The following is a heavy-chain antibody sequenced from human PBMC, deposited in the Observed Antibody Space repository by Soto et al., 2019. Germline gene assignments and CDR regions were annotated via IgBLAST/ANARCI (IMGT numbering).Heavy chain of an antibody. D-gene: IGHD3-9*01. CDR2: INSDGSST. CDR1: GFTFSSYW. CDR3: ARVTPVALRYFDWLPPNFDY. Sequence: GGSLRLSCAASGFTFSSYWMHWVRQAPGKGLVWVSRINSDGSSTSYADSVKGRFTISRDNAKNTLYLQMNSLRAEDTAVYYCARVTPVALRYFDWLPPNFDYWGQGTLVTVSS. J-gene: IGHJ4*02. V-gene: IGHV3-74*01.